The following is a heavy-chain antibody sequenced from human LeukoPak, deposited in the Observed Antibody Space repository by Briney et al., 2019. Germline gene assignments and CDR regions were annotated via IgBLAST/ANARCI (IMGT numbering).Heavy chain of an antibody. CDR2: ISGSGRST. J-gene: IGHJ4*02. V-gene: IGHV3-23*01. CDR1: GFTFSNYA. CDR3: AKGGSTSAADY. D-gene: IGHD2-2*01. Sequence: GGSLRLSCAASGFTFSNYAMTWVRQAPGKGLECGSAISGSGRSTYYAESVKGRFTISRDNSKNTMYLQMNSLRAEDTAVYYCAKGGSTSAADYWGQGTLVTVSS.